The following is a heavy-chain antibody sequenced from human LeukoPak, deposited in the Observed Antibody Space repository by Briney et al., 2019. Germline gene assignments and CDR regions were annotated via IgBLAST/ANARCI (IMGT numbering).Heavy chain of an antibody. Sequence: GGSLRLSCAASGFTFSSYWMSWVRQAPGKGLEWVANIKQDGSEKYYADSVKGRFTISRDNAKNSLYLQMNSLRAEDTAVYYCARVATFLYYYGMDVWGQGTTVTVSS. CDR1: GFTFSSYW. CDR3: ARVATFLYYYGMDV. CDR2: IKQDGSEK. J-gene: IGHJ6*02. D-gene: IGHD5-12*01. V-gene: IGHV3-7*01.